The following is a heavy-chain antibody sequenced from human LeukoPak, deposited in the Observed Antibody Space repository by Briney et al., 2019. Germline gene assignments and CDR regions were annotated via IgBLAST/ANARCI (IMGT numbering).Heavy chain of an antibody. CDR1: GFTFSSYE. D-gene: IGHD5-24*01. V-gene: IGHV3-48*03. CDR3: TRAEMATTYYFDS. Sequence: PGGSLRLSCAASGFTFSSYEMNWVRQAPGKGLEWVSYISSSGSTIYYADSVKGRFTISRDNAKNSLYLQMNSLRAEDTAIYYCTRAEMATTYYFDSWGKGTLVTVSS. J-gene: IGHJ4*02. CDR2: ISSSGSTI.